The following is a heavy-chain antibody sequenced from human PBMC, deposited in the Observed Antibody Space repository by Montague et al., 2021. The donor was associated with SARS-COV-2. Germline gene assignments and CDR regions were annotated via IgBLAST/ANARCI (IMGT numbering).Heavy chain of an antibody. Sequence: SETLSLTCTVSGGSMSYYYWSWVRQPPGKGLEWIGYIYYTGDTKYNPSLKSRVTLSVATSKNQFSLKVNSVTAADTAVYYCARVVTSGYILSFDSWGQGTRVTVSS. V-gene: IGHV4-59*01. CDR2: IYYTGDT. CDR1: GGSMSYYY. J-gene: IGHJ5*01. D-gene: IGHD3-22*01. CDR3: ARVVTSGYILSFDS.